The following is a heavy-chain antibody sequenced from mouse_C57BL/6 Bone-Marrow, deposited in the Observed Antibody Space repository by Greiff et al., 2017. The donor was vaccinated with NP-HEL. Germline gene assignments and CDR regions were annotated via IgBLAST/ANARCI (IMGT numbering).Heavy chain of an antibody. V-gene: IGHV14-4*01. J-gene: IGHJ1*03. Sequence: VQLKQSGAELVRPGASVKLSCTASGFNIKDDYMHWVKQRPEQGLEWIGWIDPENGDTEYASKFQGKATITADTSSNTAYLQLSSLTSEDTAVYYCTTSSDGYYWYFDVWGTGTTVTVSS. CDR1: GFNIKDDY. CDR3: TTSSDGYYWYFDV. D-gene: IGHD2-3*01. CDR2: IDPENGDT.